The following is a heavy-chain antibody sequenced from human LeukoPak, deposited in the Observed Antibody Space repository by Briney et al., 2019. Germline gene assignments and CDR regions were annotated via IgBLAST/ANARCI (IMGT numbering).Heavy chain of an antibody. Sequence: GASVKVSCKASGGTFSSYAISWVRQAPGQGLEWMGGIIPIFGTANYAQKFQGRVTITRDTSASTAYMELSSLRSEDTAVYYCARAPLLMTTVTTTFDYWGQGTLVTVSS. J-gene: IGHJ4*02. CDR2: IIPIFGTA. V-gene: IGHV1-69*05. CDR1: GGTFSSYA. CDR3: ARAPLLMTTVTTTFDY. D-gene: IGHD4-17*01.